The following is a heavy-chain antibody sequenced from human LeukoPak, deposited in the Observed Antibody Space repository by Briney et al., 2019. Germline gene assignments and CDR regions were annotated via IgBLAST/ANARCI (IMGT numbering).Heavy chain of an antibody. CDR1: GGSLSGYY. CDR2: INYSADA. Sequence: SETLSLTCGVYGGSLSGYYWSWIRQPPGKGLEWIGEINYSADANYNPSLKSRVTISVDTSKNQFSLKLSSVTAADTAVYYCAGIYGDYADGFDYWGQGTLVTVSS. D-gene: IGHD4-17*01. CDR3: AGIYGDYADGFDY. J-gene: IGHJ4*02. V-gene: IGHV4-34*01.